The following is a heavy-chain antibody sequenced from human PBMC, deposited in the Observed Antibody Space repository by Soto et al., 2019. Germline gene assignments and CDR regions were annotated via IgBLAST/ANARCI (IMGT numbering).Heavy chain of an antibody. D-gene: IGHD5-12*01. V-gene: IGHV4-39*01. CDR1: GGSISSSSYY. CDR2: IYYSGST. J-gene: IGHJ4*02. Sequence: QLQLQESVPGLVKPSETLSLTCTVSGGSISSSSYYWGGIRQPPGKGLLWIGSIYYSGSTYYNPSPKSRVTISVNTSKSQFSLKLSSVTAADTAVYYCARRTLEMATIDYWGQGTLVTVSS. CDR3: ARRTLEMATIDY.